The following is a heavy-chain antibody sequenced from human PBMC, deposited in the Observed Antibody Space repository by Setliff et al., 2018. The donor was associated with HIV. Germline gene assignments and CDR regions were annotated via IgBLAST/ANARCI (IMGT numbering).Heavy chain of an antibody. D-gene: IGHD6-19*01. CDR1: GHTFTNVD. J-gene: IGHJ3*02. CDR2: INPKNGAT. CDR3: AREGQWLIQGDYSDAFDI. V-gene: IGHV1-2*06. Sequence: ASVKVSCKASGHTFTNVDIHWLRRATGQGLEWMGRINPKNGATNYAQKFQGRFTTSRDNAMNSLYLQMSSLRVEDTAVYYCAREGQWLIQGDYSDAFDIWGLGTVVTVSS.